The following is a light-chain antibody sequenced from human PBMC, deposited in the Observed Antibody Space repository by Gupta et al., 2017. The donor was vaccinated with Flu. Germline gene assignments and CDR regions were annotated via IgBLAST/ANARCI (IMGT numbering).Light chain of an antibody. CDR3: QSFDKSANLYV. V-gene: IGLV1-40*01. Sequence: QSLLTQPPSVSGAPGQRLTISCTGSGSNIGTDSYINWYQQLPGVAPKLLIFANTNRPSGVPDRFSGSTSGPSASLAITGLQADDEADYYCQSFDKSANLYVFGTGTKVTVL. J-gene: IGLJ1*01. CDR2: ANT. CDR1: GSNIGTDSY.